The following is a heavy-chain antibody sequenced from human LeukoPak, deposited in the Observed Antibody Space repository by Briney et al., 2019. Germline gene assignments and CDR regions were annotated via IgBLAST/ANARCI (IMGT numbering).Heavy chain of an antibody. CDR3: ARDSNSDGSYDY. Sequence: PGGPLRLSCAASGFTFSSYAMHWVRQAPGKGLEYVSAISSNGGSTYYANSVKGRFTISRDNAKNSLYLQMNSLRAEDTAVYYCARDSNSDGSYDYWGQGTLVTVSA. CDR2: ISSNGGST. D-gene: IGHD1-26*01. CDR1: GFTFSSYA. J-gene: IGHJ4*02. V-gene: IGHV3-64*01.